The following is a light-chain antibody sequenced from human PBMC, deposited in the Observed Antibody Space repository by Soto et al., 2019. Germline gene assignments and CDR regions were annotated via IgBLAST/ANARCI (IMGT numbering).Light chain of an antibody. J-gene: IGKJ1*01. CDR2: DAS. CDR3: QQYNSVPWT. CDR1: QTIHSW. Sequence: QMTQSPSTLSASVGDRVTITCRASQTIHSWLAWYQQRPGQAPKVLIYDASNLEVGVPSRFSGSGSGTEFTLTISSLQPDDFATYYCQQYNSVPWTFGHGNKVEIK. V-gene: IGKV1-5*01.